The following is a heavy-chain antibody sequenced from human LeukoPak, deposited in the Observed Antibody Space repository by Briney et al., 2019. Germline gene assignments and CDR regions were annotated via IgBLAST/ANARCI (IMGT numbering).Heavy chain of an antibody. Sequence: SVKVSCKASGGTFSSYAISWVRQAPGQGLEWMGRIIPILGIANYAQKFQGRVTMTTDTSTSTAYMELRSLRSDDTAVYYCARDDDSGFDYWGQGTLVTVSS. CDR1: GGTFSSYA. D-gene: IGHD1-1*01. J-gene: IGHJ4*02. CDR2: IIPILGIA. CDR3: ARDDDSGFDY. V-gene: IGHV1-69*04.